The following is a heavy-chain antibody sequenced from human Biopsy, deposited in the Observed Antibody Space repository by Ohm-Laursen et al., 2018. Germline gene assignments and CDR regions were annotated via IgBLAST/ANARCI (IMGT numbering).Heavy chain of an antibody. CDR2: IYNTERT. Sequence: GTLSLTCTVSGDSVSSGSFYWTWIRQTPGKGLEWIGFIYNTERTNYNPSLKSRVTISLDTSKNQFSLELSSVIPSDTAVYYCAIDRVPRRGVMPVYYYGMDVWGQGSTVTVSS. J-gene: IGHJ6*02. CDR3: AIDRVPRRGVMPVYYYGMDV. D-gene: IGHD2-21*01. V-gene: IGHV4-61*01. CDR1: GDSVSSGSFY.